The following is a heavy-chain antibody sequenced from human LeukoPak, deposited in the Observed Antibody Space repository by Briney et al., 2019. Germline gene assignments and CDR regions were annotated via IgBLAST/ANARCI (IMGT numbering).Heavy chain of an antibody. V-gene: IGHV4-39*01. CDR3: ARRWLGDFDY. J-gene: IGHJ4*02. CDR1: GGSISSSSYY. D-gene: IGHD1-26*01. CDR2: IYISGST. Sequence: NPSETRPLTCTVSGGSISSSSYYWGWIRQPPGKGLEWIGGIYISGSTYYNPSLKSRVTISEDTSKNQFSLKLSSVTAADTAVYYCARRWLGDFDYWGQGTLVTVSS.